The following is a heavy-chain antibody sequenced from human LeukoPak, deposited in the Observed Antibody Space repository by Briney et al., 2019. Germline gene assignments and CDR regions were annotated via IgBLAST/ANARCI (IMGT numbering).Heavy chain of an antibody. CDR3: ARDPPIGGADVFDT. D-gene: IGHD3-10*01. V-gene: IGHV1-2*02. CDR2: INPNSGGT. CDR1: GYTFTGYY. Sequence: ASVKVSCKAAGYTFTGYYMHWVRQAPGQGLEGMGWINPNSGGTNYAQKFQGRVTMTRDTSISTAYMELSRLTSDDTAVYYCARDPPIGGADVFDTWGQGTMVTVSS. J-gene: IGHJ3*02.